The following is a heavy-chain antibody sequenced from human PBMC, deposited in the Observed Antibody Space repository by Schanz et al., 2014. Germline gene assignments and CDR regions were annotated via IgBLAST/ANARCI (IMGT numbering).Heavy chain of an antibody. CDR3: AKDISDTSGKDDY. CDR2: ISGTGGDDT. D-gene: IGHD3-22*01. J-gene: IGHJ4*02. Sequence: EVHLLESGGGLVQPGGSLRLSCAASGFSFGTYAMSWVRQAPGKGLLWVSSISGTGGDDTYYADSVKGRFTISRDNSKNTLFLQMNSLRDEDSAIYYCAKDISDTSGKDDYWGQGTLVTVSS. V-gene: IGHV3-23*01. CDR1: GFSFGTYA.